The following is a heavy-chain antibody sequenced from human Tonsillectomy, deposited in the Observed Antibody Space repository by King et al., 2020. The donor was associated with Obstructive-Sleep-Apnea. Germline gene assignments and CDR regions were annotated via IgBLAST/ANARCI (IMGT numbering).Heavy chain of an antibody. CDR2: ISYDGSNK. J-gene: IGHJ4*02. D-gene: IGHD3-22*01. CDR3: AREGPSYYDSSGYLGY. CDR1: GFTFSSYA. V-gene: IGHV3-30*04. Sequence: VQLVESGGGVVQPGRSLRLSCAASGFTFSSYAMHWVRQAPGKGLEWVAVISYDGSNKYYADSVKGRFTISRDNSKNTLYLQMNSLRAEDTAVYYCAREGPSYYDSSGYLGYWGQGTLVTVSS.